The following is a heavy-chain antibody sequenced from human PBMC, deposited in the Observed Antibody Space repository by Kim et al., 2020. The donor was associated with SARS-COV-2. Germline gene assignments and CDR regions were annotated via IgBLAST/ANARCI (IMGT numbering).Heavy chain of an antibody. CDR3: ARADYGDYYYYGMDV. V-gene: IGHV4-59*13. CDR1: GGSISSYY. CDR2: IYYSRST. J-gene: IGHJ6*02. Sequence: SETLSLTCTVSGGSISSYYWSWIRQPPGKGLEWIGYIYYSRSTNYNPSLKSRVTISVDTSKNQFSLKLSSVTAADTAVYYCARADYGDYYYYGMDVWGQGTTVTVSS. D-gene: IGHD4-17*01.